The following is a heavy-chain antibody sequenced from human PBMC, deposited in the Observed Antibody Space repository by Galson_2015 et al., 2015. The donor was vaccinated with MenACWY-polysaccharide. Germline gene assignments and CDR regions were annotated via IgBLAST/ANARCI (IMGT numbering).Heavy chain of an antibody. Sequence: SLRLSCAASGFTFGDYAMHWVRQAPGKGLEWVSGIRWNSGSIDYADSVEGRFSISRDNTKNSLYLQMNSLRAEDTALYYCARNAMAGKTDHPYLGVWGQRAPVTVSS. CDR2: IRWNSGSI. CDR3: ARNAMAGKTDHPYLGV. D-gene: IGHD6-19*01. CDR1: GFTFGDYA. V-gene: IGHV3-9*01. J-gene: IGHJ6*02.